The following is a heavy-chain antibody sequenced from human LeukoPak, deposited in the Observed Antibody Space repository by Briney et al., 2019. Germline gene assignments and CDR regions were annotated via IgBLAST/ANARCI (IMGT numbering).Heavy chain of an antibody. J-gene: IGHJ3*02. D-gene: IGHD5-24*01. V-gene: IGHV3-23*01. Sequence: QPGGSLRLSCAAPGFTFTNYAMNWVRQAPGKGLEWVSTLSPSGADTYYADSVKGRFTISRDISKNTLYLQMNSLRAEDTAVYYCARRAYNWGAFDIWGQGTMVTVSS. CDR3: ARRAYNWGAFDI. CDR2: LSPSGADT. CDR1: GFTFTNYA.